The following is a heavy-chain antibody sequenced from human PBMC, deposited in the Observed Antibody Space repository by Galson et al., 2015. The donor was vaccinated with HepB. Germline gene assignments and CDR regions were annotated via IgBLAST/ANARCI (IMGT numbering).Heavy chain of an antibody. CDR1: GFTFDDYA. Sequence: SLRLSCAASGFTFDDYAMHWVRQAPGKGLEWVSGISWNSGSIGYADSVKGRFTISRDNAKNSLYLQMNSLRAEDTALYYCAKDNLDYYDSSGYYFPHAFDIWGQGTMVTVSS. D-gene: IGHD3-22*01. CDR3: AKDNLDYYDSSGYYFPHAFDI. V-gene: IGHV3-9*01. CDR2: ISWNSGSI. J-gene: IGHJ3*02.